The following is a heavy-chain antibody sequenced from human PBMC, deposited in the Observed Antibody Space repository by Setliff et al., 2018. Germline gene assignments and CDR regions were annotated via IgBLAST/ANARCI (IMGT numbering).Heavy chain of an antibody. CDR2: IHASGSP. D-gene: IGHD3-9*01. Sequence: PSETLSLTCTVSGGSISSGSYYWSWIRQPAGKGREWIGRIHASGSPDYNPSFKSRVTISRDTSTNQFSLKLGSVTAADTAVYYCARERYFDWFFEDWGHGTLVTVSS. V-gene: IGHV4-61*02. CDR3: ARERYFDWFFED. J-gene: IGHJ4*01. CDR1: GGSISSGSYY.